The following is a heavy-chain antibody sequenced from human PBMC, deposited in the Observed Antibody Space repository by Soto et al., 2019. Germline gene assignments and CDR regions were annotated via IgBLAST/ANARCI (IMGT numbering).Heavy chain of an antibody. CDR3: AKGPIFGVENIYDY. D-gene: IGHD3-3*01. CDR1: GFTFSSYA. CDR2: MSGAGRSS. V-gene: IGHV3-23*01. Sequence: DVQLLEFGGDLVQPGGSLRLSCAASGFTFSSYAMSWVRQAPGKGLEWVSSMSGAGRSSYDADSVKGRFTISRDNSKNTLYLQMNNLRAEDTALYYCAKGPIFGVENIYDYWGQGTLVTVSS. J-gene: IGHJ4*02.